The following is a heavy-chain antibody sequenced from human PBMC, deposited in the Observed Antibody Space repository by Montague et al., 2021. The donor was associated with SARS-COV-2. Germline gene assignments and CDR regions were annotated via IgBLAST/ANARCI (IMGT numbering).Heavy chain of an antibody. CDR3: SRAYCGGDCYFYWYFDL. CDR1: GDSVSRNNPA. J-gene: IGHJ2*01. Sequence: CAISGDSVSRNNPAWYWIRQSPSRGLEWLGRTYYRSKWYNDYAVSVKSRVIINPDTSNNRISLQLNSVTPEDTAVYYCSRAYCGGDCYFYWYFDLWGRGTLVTVSS. D-gene: IGHD2-21*02. V-gene: IGHV6-1*01. CDR2: TYYRSKWYN.